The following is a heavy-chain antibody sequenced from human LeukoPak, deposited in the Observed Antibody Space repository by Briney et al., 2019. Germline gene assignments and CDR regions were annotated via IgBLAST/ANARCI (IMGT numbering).Heavy chain of an antibody. CDR3: ARGGSGSYYFDY. CDR2: IYYSGST. D-gene: IGHD1-26*01. Sequence: SETLSLTCTVSGGSISSHYWSWIRQPPGKGLEWIGYIYYSGSTNYNPSLKSRVTVSVDTSKNQFSLKLSSVTAADTAVYYCARGGSGSYYFDYWGQGTLVTVSS. J-gene: IGHJ4*02. V-gene: IGHV4-59*11. CDR1: GGSISSHY.